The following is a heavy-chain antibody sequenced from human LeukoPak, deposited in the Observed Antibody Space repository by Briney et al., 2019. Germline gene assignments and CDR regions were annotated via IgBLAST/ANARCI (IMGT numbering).Heavy chain of an antibody. CDR2: IYSGGST. CDR3: AREWAYCSGGSCYDY. V-gene: IGHV3-66*01. J-gene: IGHJ6*04. D-gene: IGHD2-15*01. Sequence: GGSLRLSCAASGFTVSSNYMSWVRQAPGKGLEWVSVIYSGGSTYYADSVKGRFTISRDNSKNTLYLQMNSLRAEDTAVYYCAREWAYCSGGSCYDYWGKGTTVTVSS. CDR1: GFTVSSNY.